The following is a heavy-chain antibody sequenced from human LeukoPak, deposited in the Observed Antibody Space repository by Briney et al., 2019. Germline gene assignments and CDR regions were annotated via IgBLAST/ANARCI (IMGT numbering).Heavy chain of an antibody. CDR1: GGSISSYY. CDR2: IYYSGST. Sequence: PSETLSLTCTVSGGSISSYYWSWIRQPPGKGLEWIGYIYYSGSTNYNPSLKSRVTISVDTSKNQFSLKLTSVTAADTAVYYCARAGGYGGQMRICGQGTLVTVSS. V-gene: IGHV4-59*01. CDR3: ARAGGYGGQMRI. D-gene: IGHD4-23*01. J-gene: IGHJ4*02.